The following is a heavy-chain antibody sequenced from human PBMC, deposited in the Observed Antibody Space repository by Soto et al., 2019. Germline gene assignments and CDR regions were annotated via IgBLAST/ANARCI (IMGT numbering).Heavy chain of an antibody. Sequence: GASVKVSCKASGYTFTSYDINWVRQATGQGLERMGWMNPNSGNTGYAQKFQGRVTMTRNNSMSTAYMELSSLRSEDTAVYYCARERGSIWSLQYYSYAMDVWGPGTTVTVSS. CDR1: GYTFTSYD. V-gene: IGHV1-8*01. D-gene: IGHD6-13*01. CDR3: ARERGSIWSLQYYSYAMDV. CDR2: MNPNSGNT. J-gene: IGHJ6*02.